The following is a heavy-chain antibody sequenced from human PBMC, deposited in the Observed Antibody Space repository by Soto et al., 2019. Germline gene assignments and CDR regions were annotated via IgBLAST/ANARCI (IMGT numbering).Heavy chain of an antibody. D-gene: IGHD6-6*01. J-gene: IGHJ4*02. Sequence: GGSLRLSCAASGFTFSNYAMSWVRQAPGKGLEWVSALSSTGGSTYYADSVKGRFTISRDNAKNSLYLQMNSLRDEDTAMYYCARHSSSSNPFDYWGQGTLVTVSS. V-gene: IGHV3-23*01. CDR2: LSSTGGST. CDR1: GFTFSNYA. CDR3: ARHSSSSNPFDY.